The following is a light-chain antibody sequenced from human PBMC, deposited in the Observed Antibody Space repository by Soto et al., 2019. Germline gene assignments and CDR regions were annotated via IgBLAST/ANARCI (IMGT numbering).Light chain of an antibody. V-gene: IGKV3-15*01. Sequence: EIVMTQFPVTLSVSPGERATLSCRASQSLYSDLAWYQQKPGQAPRLLIYGASARATGISARFSGSGSETEFTLTISSLQPEDSATYYCLQDRSHFWTFGQGTKVDIK. CDR1: QSLYSD. J-gene: IGKJ1*01. CDR3: LQDRSHFWT. CDR2: GAS.